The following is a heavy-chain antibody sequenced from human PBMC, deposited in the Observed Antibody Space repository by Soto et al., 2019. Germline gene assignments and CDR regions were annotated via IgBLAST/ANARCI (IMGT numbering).Heavy chain of an antibody. Sequence: ASVKVSCKASGYTFISYGISWVRQAPGPGLEWMGWVSSYTSKTNYAQKVQGRVTMTTDTSTRTAYMELRSLRSDDTAVYYCARDLDSGSYYFDYWGQGTLVTVSS. CDR2: VSSYTSKT. J-gene: IGHJ4*02. D-gene: IGHD1-26*01. CDR1: GYTFISYG. V-gene: IGHV1-18*01. CDR3: ARDLDSGSYYFDY.